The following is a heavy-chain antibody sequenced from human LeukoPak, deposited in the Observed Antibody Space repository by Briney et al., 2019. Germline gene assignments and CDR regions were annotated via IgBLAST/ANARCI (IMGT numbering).Heavy chain of an antibody. CDR3: TKDISPGGADI. CDR1: GFPLRDYA. J-gene: IGHJ3*02. CDR2: FYWDNDGK. D-gene: IGHD3-16*01. Sequence: GGSLRLSCAASGFPLRDYAMHWVRQAPGKGLEWVSGFYWDNDGKGYADSVKGRFTISRDNAKNSLYLQMDSLRPEDTALYYCTKDISPGGADIWGQGTMVTVSS. V-gene: IGHV3-9*01.